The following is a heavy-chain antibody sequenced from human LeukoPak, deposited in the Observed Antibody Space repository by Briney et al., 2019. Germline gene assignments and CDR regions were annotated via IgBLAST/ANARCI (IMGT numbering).Heavy chain of an antibody. Sequence: ASVKVSCKASGYTFTSYDINWVRQATGQGLEWMGWMNPNSGNTGYAQKFQGRVTMTRNTSISTAYMELSSLRSEDTAVYYCASMSTSYCSGGSCYTVLGYWGQGTLVTVSS. D-gene: IGHD2-15*01. CDR2: MNPNSGNT. CDR1: GYTFTSYD. J-gene: IGHJ4*02. V-gene: IGHV1-8*01. CDR3: ASMSTSYCSGGSCYTVLGY.